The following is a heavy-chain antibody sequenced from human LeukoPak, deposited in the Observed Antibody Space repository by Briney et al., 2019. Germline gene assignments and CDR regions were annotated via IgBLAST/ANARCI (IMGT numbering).Heavy chain of an antibody. CDR1: GFTFSSYS. J-gene: IGHJ4*02. V-gene: IGHV3-48*04. CDR2: ISSSSSTI. D-gene: IGHD3-10*01. CDR3: ATNVGVQGS. Sequence: GGSLRLSCAASGFTFSSYSMNWVRQAPGKGLEWVSYISSSSSTIYYADSVKGRFTISRDNAKNSLYLQMNSLRAEDTAVYYCATNVGVQGSWGQGTLVTVSS.